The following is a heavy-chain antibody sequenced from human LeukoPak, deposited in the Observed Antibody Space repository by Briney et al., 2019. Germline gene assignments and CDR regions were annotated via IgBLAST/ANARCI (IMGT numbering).Heavy chain of an antibody. CDR3: ARAKQGDCSSTSCYFGYYYYYRDV. CDR2: IYYSGST. D-gene: IGHD2-2*01. V-gene: IGHV4-59*01. J-gene: IGHJ6*03. Sequence: SETLSLTFTVSGGSISSYYWSWIRQPPGKGLEWIGYIYYSGSTNYNPSLKSRVTISVDTSKNQFSLKLSSVTAADTTVYYCARAKQGDCSSTSCYFGYYYYYRDVWGKGTTVTVSS. CDR1: GGSISSYY.